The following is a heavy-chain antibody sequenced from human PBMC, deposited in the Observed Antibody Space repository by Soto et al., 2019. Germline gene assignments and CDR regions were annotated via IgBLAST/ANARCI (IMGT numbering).Heavy chain of an antibody. CDR3: ARGLLLRYFDWLPYYFDY. D-gene: IGHD3-9*01. CDR2: VNHSGST. J-gene: IGHJ4*02. Sequence: PSETLSLTCAVSGVSISSSSYYWGWIRQPPGKGLEWMGTVNHSGSTNYNPSLKSRVTISVDTSKNQFSLKLSSVTAADTAVYYCARGLLLRYFDWLPYYFDYWGQGTLVTVSS. V-gene: IGHV4-39*07. CDR1: GVSISSSSYY.